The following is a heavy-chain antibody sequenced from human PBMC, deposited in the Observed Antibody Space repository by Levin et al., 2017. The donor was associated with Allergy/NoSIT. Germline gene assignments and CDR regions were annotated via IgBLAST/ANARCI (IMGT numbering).Heavy chain of an antibody. J-gene: IGHJ2*01. CDR1: GFTFSTYS. CDR2: ISNNGIST. Sequence: PGGSLRLSCSASGFTFSTYSMHWVRQAPGKGLEHVSAISNNGISTYYADSVKGRFTISRDNSKNTLSLQMSSLRVDDTGFYYCVKDGPGSGWFNWYFDRWGRGTLVTVSS. D-gene: IGHD6-13*01. V-gene: IGHV3-64D*06. CDR3: VKDGPGSGWFNWYFDR.